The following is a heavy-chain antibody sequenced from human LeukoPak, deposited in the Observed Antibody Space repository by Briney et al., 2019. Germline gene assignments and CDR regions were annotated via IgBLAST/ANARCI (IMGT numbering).Heavy chain of an antibody. CDR1: GGSISSGGYY. V-gene: IGHV4-31*03. J-gene: IGHJ5*02. CDR3: ARFYESTGSNWFDP. D-gene: IGHD3-22*01. CDR2: IYYTGRT. Sequence: SETLSLTCTVSGGSISSGGYYWSWIRQHPGKGLEWIGYIYYTGRTYQNPSLKSRVAISVDTSKNQFSLKLSSVTAADTAVYYCARFYESTGSNWFDPWGQGILVTVSS.